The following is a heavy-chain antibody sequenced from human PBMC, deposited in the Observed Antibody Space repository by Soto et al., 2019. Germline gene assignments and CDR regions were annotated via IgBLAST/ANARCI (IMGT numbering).Heavy chain of an antibody. CDR1: GGSFSGYY. Sequence: SETLSLTCAVYGGSFSGYYWSWIRQPPGKGLEWIGEINHSGSTNYNPSLKSRVTILVDTSKNQFSLKLSSVTAADTAVYYCARGRTCSGGSCYRSHYYYYYGMDVWGQGTTVTVSS. V-gene: IGHV4-34*01. D-gene: IGHD2-15*01. CDR2: INHSGST. J-gene: IGHJ6*02. CDR3: ARGRTCSGGSCYRSHYYYYYGMDV.